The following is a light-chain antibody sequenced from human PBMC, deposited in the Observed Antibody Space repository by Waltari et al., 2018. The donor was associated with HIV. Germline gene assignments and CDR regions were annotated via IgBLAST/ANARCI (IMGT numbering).Light chain of an antibody. CDR2: DDV. CDR1: NIRTKS. V-gene: IGLV3-21*02. J-gene: IGLJ3*02. Sequence: SYVLTQPPSVSVAPGQTARITCGGNNIRTKSVHWYQQKPGQAPVLVVFDDVDRPSVIPERFSGANSGNMATLTISRVEAGDEADYYCQVWDSGSEPPVLFGGGTKLTVL. CDR3: QVWDSGSEPPVL.